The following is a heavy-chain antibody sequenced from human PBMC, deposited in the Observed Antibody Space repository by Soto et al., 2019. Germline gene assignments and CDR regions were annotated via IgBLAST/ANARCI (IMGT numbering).Heavy chain of an antibody. J-gene: IGHJ6*02. D-gene: IGHD3-3*01. Sequence: QVQLVQSGAEVKKPGSSVKVSCKASGGTFSNYAMSWVRQAPGQGLEWMGGIIPIFGTTNYAQKFQGRVTITADESTSTAYMELSSLRSEDTAVYYCARGMVRFLDSLGVDVWGQGTTVTVSS. CDR2: IIPIFGTT. CDR3: ARGMVRFLDSLGVDV. CDR1: GGTFSNYA. V-gene: IGHV1-69*12.